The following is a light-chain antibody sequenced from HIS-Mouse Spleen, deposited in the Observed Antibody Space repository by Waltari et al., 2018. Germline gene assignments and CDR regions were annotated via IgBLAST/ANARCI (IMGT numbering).Light chain of an antibody. Sequence: QSVLTQPHSASGTPGQRVTISCSGSSPNIGSNTVNCYQQLPGTAPKLLIYSNNQRPSGVPDRFSGSKSGTSASLAISGLQSEDEADYYCAAWDDSLNGWVFGGGTKLTVL. V-gene: IGLV1-44*01. CDR1: SPNIGSNT. CDR2: SNN. CDR3: AAWDDSLNGWV. J-gene: IGLJ3*02.